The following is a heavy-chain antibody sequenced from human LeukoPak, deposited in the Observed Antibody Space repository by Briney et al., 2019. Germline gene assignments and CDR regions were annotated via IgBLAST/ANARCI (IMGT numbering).Heavy chain of an antibody. Sequence: VASVKVSCKASGYTFTSYGISWVRQAPGQGLEWMGWISAYNGNTNYAQKLQGRATMTTDTSTSTAYMELRSLRTDDTAVYYCARSHYDSSGYFYYYGMDVWGQGTTVTVSS. CDR3: ARSHYDSSGYFYYYGMDV. D-gene: IGHD3-22*01. V-gene: IGHV1-18*01. CDR1: GYTFTSYG. J-gene: IGHJ6*02. CDR2: ISAYNGNT.